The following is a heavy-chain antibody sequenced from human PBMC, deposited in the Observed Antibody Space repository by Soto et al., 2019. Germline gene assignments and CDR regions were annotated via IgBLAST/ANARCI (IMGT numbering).Heavy chain of an antibody. D-gene: IGHD6-13*01. Sequence: QITLKESGPTLVKPTQTLTLTCTFSGFSLSTSGVGVGWTRQPPGKALEWLALLYWDDDKRLSPSLKSRLTITKDTSKNQVVLTMTIMEPLDTATYYCAHVPLVRGARYYGMDVWVQGTTVTLAS. CDR2: LYWDDDK. V-gene: IGHV2-5*02. CDR1: GFSLSTSGVG. CDR3: AHVPLVRGARYYGMDV. J-gene: IGHJ6*02.